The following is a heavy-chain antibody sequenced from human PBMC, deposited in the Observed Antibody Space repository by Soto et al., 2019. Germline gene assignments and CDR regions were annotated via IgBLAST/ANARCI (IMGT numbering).Heavy chain of an antibody. CDR2: INPSGGST. CDR1: GYTFTSYY. D-gene: IGHD3-3*01. V-gene: IGHV1-46*01. CDR3: ARETYDFLSGYPGVWDY. Sequence: QVQLVQSGAEVKKPGASVKVSCKASGYTFTSYYMHWVRQAPGQGLEWMGIINPSGGSTSYAQKFQGRVTMTRDTSTSTVYMELSSLRSEDTAVYYCARETYDFLSGYPGVWDYWGQGTLVTVS. J-gene: IGHJ4*02.